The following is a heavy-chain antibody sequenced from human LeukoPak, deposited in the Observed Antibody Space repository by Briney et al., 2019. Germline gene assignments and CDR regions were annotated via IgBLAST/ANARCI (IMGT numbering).Heavy chain of an antibody. D-gene: IGHD4-17*01. CDR1: GGSISSSSYY. J-gene: IGHJ4*02. V-gene: IGHV4-39*07. Sequence: SETLSLTCTVSGGSISSSSYYWGWIRQPPGKGLEWIGSIYYSGSTYYNPSLKSRVTISVDTSKNQFSLKLSSVTAADTAVYYCARVRYGAFDYWGQGTLVTVSS. CDR2: IYYSGST. CDR3: ARVRYGAFDY.